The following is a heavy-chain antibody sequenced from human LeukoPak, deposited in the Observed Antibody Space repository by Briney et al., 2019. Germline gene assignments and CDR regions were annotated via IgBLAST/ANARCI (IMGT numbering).Heavy chain of an antibody. CDR3: ASSSDPGYSSSWYGWYYFDY. D-gene: IGHD6-13*01. CDR2: IYYSGST. J-gene: IGHJ4*02. V-gene: IGHV4-59*01. CDR1: GGSISSYY. Sequence: PSETLSLTCTVSGGSISSYYWSWIRQPPGKGLEWIGYIYYSGSTNYNPSLKSRVTISVDTSKNQFSLKLSSVTAADTAVYYCASSSDPGYSSSWYGWYYFDYWGQGTLVTVSS.